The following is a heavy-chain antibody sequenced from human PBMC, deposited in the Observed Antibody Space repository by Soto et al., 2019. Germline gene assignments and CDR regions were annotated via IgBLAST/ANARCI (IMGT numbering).Heavy chain of an antibody. J-gene: IGHJ4*02. V-gene: IGHV4-38-2*01. D-gene: IGHD3-9*01. CDR2: IYHSGST. CDR3: ARGRATGHFDY. CDR1: AYSISGGYF. Sequence: SETLSLTCAVSAYSISGGYFWGWIRQPPGRGLEWIGSIYHSGSTDYSPSLKSRLALSIDTSKNQFPLKLSSVTATDTAVYYCARGRATGHFDYWGQGTLVTVSS.